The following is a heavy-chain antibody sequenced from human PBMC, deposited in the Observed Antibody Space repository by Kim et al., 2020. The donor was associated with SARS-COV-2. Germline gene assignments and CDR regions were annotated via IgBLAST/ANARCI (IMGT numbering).Heavy chain of an antibody. Sequence: SETLSLTCTVSGGSISSYYWSWIRQPPGKGLEWIGYIYYSGSTNYNPSLKSRVTISVDTSKNQSSLKLSSVTAADTAVYYCARGRLATIFGVVTQFDYWGQGTLVTVSS. V-gene: IGHV4-59*01. D-gene: IGHD3-3*01. CDR2: IYYSGST. CDR3: ARGRLATIFGVVTQFDY. CDR1: GGSISSYY. J-gene: IGHJ4*02.